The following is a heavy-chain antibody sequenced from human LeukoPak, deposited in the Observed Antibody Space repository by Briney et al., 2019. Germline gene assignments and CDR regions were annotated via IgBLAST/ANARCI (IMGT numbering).Heavy chain of an antibody. CDR3: AADPNSNPGL. V-gene: IGHV1-58*02. D-gene: IGHD4-11*01. CDR1: GFTFTSSA. Sequence: SVKVSCKASGFTFTSSAMQWVRPARGQRLEWIGWIVVGSGNTNYAQKFQERVTITRDMSTSTAYMELSSLRSEDTAVYYCAADPNSNPGLWGQGTLVTVSS. CDR2: IVVGSGNT. J-gene: IGHJ4*02.